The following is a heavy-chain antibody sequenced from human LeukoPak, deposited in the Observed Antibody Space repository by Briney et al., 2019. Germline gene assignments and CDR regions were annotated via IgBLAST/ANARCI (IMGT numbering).Heavy chain of an antibody. CDR3: ARGGPAAVYYYMDV. V-gene: IGHV3-64*01. D-gene: IGHD6-13*01. Sequence: GGSLRLSCAASGITFSNYAMHWVRQAPGKGLQHVSAISSNGGSTYYANSVKGRFTISRDNSKNTLYLQMGSLRAEDTAVYYCARGGPAAVYYYMDVWGKGTTVTVSS. CDR1: GITFSNYA. J-gene: IGHJ6*03. CDR2: ISSNGGST.